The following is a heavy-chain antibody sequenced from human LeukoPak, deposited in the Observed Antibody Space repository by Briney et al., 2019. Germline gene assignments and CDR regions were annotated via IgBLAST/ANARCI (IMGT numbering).Heavy chain of an antibody. CDR3: ARDPGSAPLQTRYFDWLLYPNYYYGMDV. V-gene: IGHV1-18*01. D-gene: IGHD3-9*01. J-gene: IGHJ6*02. CDR2: ISAYNGNT. Sequence: ASVKVSCKASGYTFTSYGISWVRQAPGQGLEWMGWISAYNGNTNYAQKLQGRVTMTTDTSTSTAYMELRSPRSDDTAVHYCARDPGSAPLQTRYFDWLLYPNYYYGMDVWGQGTTVTVSS. CDR1: GYTFTSYG.